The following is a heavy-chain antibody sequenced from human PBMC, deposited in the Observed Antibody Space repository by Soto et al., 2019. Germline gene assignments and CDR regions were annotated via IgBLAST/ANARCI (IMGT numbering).Heavy chain of an antibody. CDR2: IKEDGSEQ. V-gene: IGHV3-7*05. D-gene: IGHD2-2*01. CDR1: EFTFSSYW. J-gene: IGHJ6*02. Sequence: EVQLVESGGGLVQPGGSLRLSCAASEFTFSSYWMNWVRQAPGKGLEWVANIKEDGSEQYYVESVKGRFTISRDNAKNSLYLQMNSLRGEDTAVYYCARDLGAPGRGSAVGYYYHYGMDVWGQGTTVTVSS. CDR3: ARDLGAPGRGSAVGYYYHYGMDV.